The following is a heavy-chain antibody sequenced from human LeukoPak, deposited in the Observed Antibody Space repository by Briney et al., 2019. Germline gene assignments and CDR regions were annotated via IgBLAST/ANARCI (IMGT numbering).Heavy chain of an antibody. J-gene: IGHJ6*02. D-gene: IGHD3-10*01. CDR3: ARDREATVPGHYYYYYGMDV. Sequence: GGSLRLSCAASGFTFSSNYMSWVRQAPGKGLEWVSVIYSGGSTYYADSVKGRFTISRDNSNNTLYLQMNSLRAEDTAVYYCARDREATVPGHYYYYYGMDVWGQGTTVTVSS. CDR2: IYSGGST. V-gene: IGHV3-66*01. CDR1: GFTFSSNY.